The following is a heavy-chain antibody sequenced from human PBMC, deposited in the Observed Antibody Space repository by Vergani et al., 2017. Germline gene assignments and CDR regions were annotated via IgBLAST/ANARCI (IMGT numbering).Heavy chain of an antibody. Sequence: QMQLQESGPGLVKASETLSLTCTVSGDSIISRSYYWGWIRQPPGKGLEWIGSIYNSGNGDSSSSLKSRVTISADTPKNQFSQRLTSVTAADTAVYYCASGKYYSGSTSHFRGRYFDVWGRGTLVTVPS. J-gene: IGHJ2*01. CDR1: GDSIISRSYY. V-gene: IGHV4-39*01. D-gene: IGHD3-10*01. CDR2: IYNSGNG. CDR3: ASGKYYSGSTSHFRGRYFDV.